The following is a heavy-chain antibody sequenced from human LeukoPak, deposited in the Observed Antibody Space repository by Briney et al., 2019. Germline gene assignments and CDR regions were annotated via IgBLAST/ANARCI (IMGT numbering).Heavy chain of an antibody. CDR1: GGSISSYY. CDR2: IYYSGST. CDR3: ARHRPGPYDY. Sequence: SQTLSLTCTVSGGSISSYYWSWIRQPPGRGLEWIGYIYYSGSTNYNPSLKSRVTISVDTSKNQFSLKLSSVTAADTAVYYCARHRPGPYDYWGQGTLATVSS. V-gene: IGHV4-59*08. J-gene: IGHJ4*02.